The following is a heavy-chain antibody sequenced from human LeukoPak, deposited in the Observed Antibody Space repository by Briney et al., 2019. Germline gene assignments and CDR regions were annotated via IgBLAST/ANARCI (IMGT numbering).Heavy chain of an antibody. CDR3: ARGKGMDV. CDR1: GFTFTSYW. J-gene: IGHJ6*02. V-gene: IGHV3-7*04. Sequence: GGSLRLSCAASGFTFTSYWTSWVRQAPGKGLEWVANIKQDGSEKYYVDSVKGRFTISRDNAKNSLYLQMNSLRGEDTAVYYCARGKGMDVWGQGTTVTVSS. CDR2: IKQDGSEK.